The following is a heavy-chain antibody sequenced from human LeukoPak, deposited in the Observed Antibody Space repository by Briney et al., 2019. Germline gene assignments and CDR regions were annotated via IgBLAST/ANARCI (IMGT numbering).Heavy chain of an antibody. D-gene: IGHD5-18*01. CDR3: ARDRGYSYGKGSFDY. CDR1: GFTFSSYA. CDR2: ISGSGGST. J-gene: IGHJ4*02. Sequence: GGSLRLSCAASGFTFSSYAMSWVRQAPGKGLEWVSAISGSGGSTYYADSVKGRFTISRDNAKNSLYLQMNSLRAEDTAVYYCARDRGYSYGKGSFDYWGQGTLVTVSS. V-gene: IGHV3-23*01.